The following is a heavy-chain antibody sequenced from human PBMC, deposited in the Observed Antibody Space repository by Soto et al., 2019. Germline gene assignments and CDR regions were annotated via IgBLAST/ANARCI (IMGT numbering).Heavy chain of an antibody. J-gene: IGHJ4*02. CDR3: ARTAAARLTSKFDY. V-gene: IGHV1-46*01. Sequence: ASVKVSCKASGYTFTSYYIHWVRQTPGQGLEWMGIINPSVGSSSYAQRFQDRVTMTSDTSTSTVYMELSSLRSEDTAMYYCARTAAARLTSKFDYWGQGTPVTVSS. CDR1: GYTFTSYY. CDR2: INPSVGSS. D-gene: IGHD6-6*01.